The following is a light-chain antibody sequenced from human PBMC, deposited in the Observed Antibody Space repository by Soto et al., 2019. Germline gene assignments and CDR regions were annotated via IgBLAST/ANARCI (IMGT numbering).Light chain of an antibody. CDR3: SSFTSSSTRV. CDR2: DVS. Sequence: QSVLTQPASVSASPGQSITISCTGASSDVGAYNYVSWYQQHPGKAPKLMIYDVSNRPSGVSNRFSGSKSGNTASLTISGLQDEDEADYYCSSFTSSSTRVFGGGTKLTVL. J-gene: IGLJ3*02. CDR1: SSDVGAYNY. V-gene: IGLV2-14*03.